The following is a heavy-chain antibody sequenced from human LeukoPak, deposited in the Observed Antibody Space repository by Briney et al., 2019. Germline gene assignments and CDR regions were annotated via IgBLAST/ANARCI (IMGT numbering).Heavy chain of an antibody. V-gene: IGHV4-59*01. CDR3: ARGSSSIAPQFDY. CDR1: GGSISSYY. J-gene: IGHJ4*02. D-gene: IGHD6-6*01. CDR2: IYYSGST. Sequence: SETLSLTCTVSGGSISSYYWSWIRQPPGKGLEWIGYIYYSGSTNYNPSLKSRVTISVDTSKNQFSLRLSSVTAADTAVYYCARGSSSIAPQFDYWGQGTLVTVSS.